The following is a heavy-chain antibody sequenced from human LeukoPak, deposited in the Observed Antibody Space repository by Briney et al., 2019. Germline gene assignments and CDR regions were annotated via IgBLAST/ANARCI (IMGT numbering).Heavy chain of an antibody. Sequence: GGSLRLSCAASGFTFSSYGMSWVRQAPGKGPQWVSAITGSGGTTYYADSVKGRFTISRDNSKNTLYLQMNSLRAEGTAVYYCAKIQGYFDYWGQGTLVTVSS. CDR3: AKIQGYFDY. CDR2: ITGSGGTT. V-gene: IGHV3-23*01. CDR1: GFTFSSYG. J-gene: IGHJ4*02.